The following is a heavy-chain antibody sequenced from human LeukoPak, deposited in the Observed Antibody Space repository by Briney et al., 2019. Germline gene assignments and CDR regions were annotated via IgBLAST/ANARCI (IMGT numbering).Heavy chain of an antibody. Sequence: PGGSLRLSCAASGFSFSSYGMHWLRQAPGKGLEWVAFIRNDGSNTYYADSVKGRFTISRDNSKNTLYLQMNSLRAEDTAVFYCAKDRTNAYDSIDSYYYYYYMEVWGKGPTVTIS. J-gene: IGHJ6*03. CDR1: GFSFSSYG. V-gene: IGHV3-30*02. CDR2: IRNDGSNT. CDR3: AKDRTNAYDSIDSYYYYYYMEV. D-gene: IGHD3-22*01.